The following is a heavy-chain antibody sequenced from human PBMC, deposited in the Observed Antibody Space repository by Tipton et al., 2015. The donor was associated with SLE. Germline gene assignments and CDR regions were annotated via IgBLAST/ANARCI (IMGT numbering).Heavy chain of an antibody. CDR1: GGSISSDGYY. CDR2: IYGNGDT. V-gene: IGHV4-31*03. D-gene: IGHD7-27*01. CDR3: ARDAWGLGYWYFDL. Sequence: TLSLTCTVSGGSISSDGYYWSWIRQHPGKGLEWIAYIYGNGDTFYNPSLKSRLSISLDTSKNQFSLNLKSVTAADTAVYYCARDAWGLGYWYFDLWGRGTLXTVSS. J-gene: IGHJ2*01.